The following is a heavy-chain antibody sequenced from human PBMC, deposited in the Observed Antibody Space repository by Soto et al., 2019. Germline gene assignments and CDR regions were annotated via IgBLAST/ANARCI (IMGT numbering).Heavy chain of an antibody. CDR3: ARDGQWLANRLGYYYFDY. V-gene: IGHV6-1*01. D-gene: IGHD6-19*01. J-gene: IGHJ4*02. CDR2: TYYRSKWYN. CDR1: GDSVSSNSAA. Sequence: QVQLQQSGPGLVKPSQTLSLTCAISGDSVSSNSAAWNWIRQSPSRGLEWLGRTYYRSKWYNDYAVSVKSRITINPDTSKNQFSLQLNSVTPEDTAVYYCARDGQWLANRLGYYYFDYWGQGTLVTVSS.